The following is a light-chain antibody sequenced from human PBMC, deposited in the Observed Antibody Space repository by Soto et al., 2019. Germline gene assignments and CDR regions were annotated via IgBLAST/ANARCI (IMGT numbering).Light chain of an antibody. V-gene: IGKV3-15*01. CDR2: GAS. CDR1: QSISSN. J-gene: IGKJ1*01. CDR3: QQYNDWPPT. Sequence: EVVMTQSPATLSVSPGERVTLSCRASQSISSNLAWYQLKAGQTPRLLVYGASTRATDFPGKFSGSGSGTEFTLTISDLQSEDFAVYFCQQYNDWPPTFGQGTKVEIK.